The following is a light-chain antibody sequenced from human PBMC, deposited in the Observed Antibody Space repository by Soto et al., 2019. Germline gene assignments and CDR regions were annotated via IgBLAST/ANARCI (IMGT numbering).Light chain of an antibody. J-gene: IGLJ2*01. Sequence: QSVLTQPASVSGSPGQSITISCTGTSSDVGGYNYVSWYQQHPGKAPQLMIYDVSNRPSGVSNRFSGSKSGNTASLTISGLQAEDEADYYCSSYTSSSTLWVVFGGGTKVTVL. CDR3: SSYTSSSTLWVV. CDR2: DVS. CDR1: SSDVGGYNY. V-gene: IGLV2-14*01.